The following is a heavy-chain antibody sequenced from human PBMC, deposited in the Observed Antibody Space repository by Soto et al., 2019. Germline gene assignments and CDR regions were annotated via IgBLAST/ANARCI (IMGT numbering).Heavy chain of an antibody. Sequence: SQALSLTCAISGDSVSSNSAAWKWIRQSPSRGLEWLGRTYYMSKWYHDYAVSVKRRITINPDTSKNQFALPRNAETPEDTDGYYCAREDIVASRRAFYIWGQGTMVTVSS. V-gene: IGHV6-1*01. CDR1: GDSVSSNSAA. CDR2: TYYMSKWYH. J-gene: IGHJ3*02. CDR3: AREDIVASRRAFYI. D-gene: IGHD5-12*01.